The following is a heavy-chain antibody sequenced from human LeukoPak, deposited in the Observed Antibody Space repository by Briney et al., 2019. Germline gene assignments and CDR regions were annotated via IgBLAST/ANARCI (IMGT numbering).Heavy chain of an antibody. J-gene: IGHJ4*02. CDR3: AKDRGTVSLYYFDY. V-gene: IGHV3-9*02. CDR1: CFTSDDYA. CDR2: NGWNSGSI. Sequence: PGRSLRLSCGPSCFTSDDYAMHCVRLDPGGGLGWVLGNGWNSGSIGYADSVKGRFTISRDNAKNSLYLKMNSLRAKDTALYYCAKDRGTVSLYYFDYWGQGTLVTVSS. D-gene: IGHD4-17*01.